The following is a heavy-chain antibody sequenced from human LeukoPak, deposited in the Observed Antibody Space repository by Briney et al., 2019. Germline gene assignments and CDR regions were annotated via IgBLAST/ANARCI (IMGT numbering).Heavy chain of an antibody. CDR2: INSDGSWT. Sequence: GGSLRLSCAASGNYWMHWVRQVPGKGLVWVSHINSDGSWTSYADSVKGRFTISKDNAKNAVYLQMNSLRAEDTAVYYCVSFYETYWGRGTLVTVSS. J-gene: IGHJ4*02. D-gene: IGHD2/OR15-2a*01. CDR1: GNYW. CDR3: VSFYETY. V-gene: IGHV3-74*01.